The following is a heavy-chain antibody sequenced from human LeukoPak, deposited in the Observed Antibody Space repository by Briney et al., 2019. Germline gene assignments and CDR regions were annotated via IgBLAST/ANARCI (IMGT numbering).Heavy chain of an antibody. J-gene: IGHJ4*02. Sequence: GGSLRLSCAASGFTFSDYYMSWIRQAPGKGLEWVSYISSSSSTIYYADSVKGRFTISRDNAKNSLYLQMNSLRAEDTAVYYCASTYSSSWYEFDYWGQGTLVTVSS. CDR1: GFTFSDYY. D-gene: IGHD6-13*01. CDR3: ASTYSSSWYEFDY. V-gene: IGHV3-11*04. CDR2: ISSSSSTI.